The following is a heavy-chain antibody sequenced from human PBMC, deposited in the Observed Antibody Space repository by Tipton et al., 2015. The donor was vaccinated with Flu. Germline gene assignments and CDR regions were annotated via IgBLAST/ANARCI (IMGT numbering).Heavy chain of an antibody. V-gene: IGHV3-30*04. CDR3: ARAGLGHAFDI. J-gene: IGHJ3*02. CDR1: GFTFSSYA. Sequence: SLRLSCAASGFTFSSYAMHWVRQAPGKGLEWVAVISYDGSNKYYADSVKGRFTISRDNSKNTLYLQMNSLRAEDTAVYYCARAGLGHAFDIWGQGTMVTVSS. CDR2: ISYDGSNK.